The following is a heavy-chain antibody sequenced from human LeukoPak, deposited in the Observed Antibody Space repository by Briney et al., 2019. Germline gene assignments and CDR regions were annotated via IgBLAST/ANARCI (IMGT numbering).Heavy chain of an antibody. D-gene: IGHD1-1*01. Sequence: PGGSLRLSCAASGFTFSNAWMNWVRQAPGKGLEWVGRIKSKTDGGTTDYAAPVKGRFTISRDDSKNTLYLQMSSLRAEDTAVYYCVKEDWNDPPSLYNDYWGQGTPVTVSS. V-gene: IGHV3-15*07. CDR3: VKEDWNDPPSLYNDY. J-gene: IGHJ4*02. CDR1: GFTFSNAW. CDR2: IKSKTDGGTT.